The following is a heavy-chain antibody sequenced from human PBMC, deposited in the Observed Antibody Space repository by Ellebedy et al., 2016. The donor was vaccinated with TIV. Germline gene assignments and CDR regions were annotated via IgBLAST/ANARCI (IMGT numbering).Heavy chain of an antibody. V-gene: IGHV5-10-1*01. CDR3: ARPAGDYASGVWFDP. CDR1: GYSFTSYW. D-gene: IGHD4-17*01. Sequence: GESLKISCKGSGYSFTSYWISWVRQMPGKGLEWMGRIDPSDSYTNYSPSFQGHVTISADKSISTAYLQWSSLKASDTAMYYCARPAGDYASGVWFDPWGQGTLVTVSS. J-gene: IGHJ5*02. CDR2: IDPSDSYT.